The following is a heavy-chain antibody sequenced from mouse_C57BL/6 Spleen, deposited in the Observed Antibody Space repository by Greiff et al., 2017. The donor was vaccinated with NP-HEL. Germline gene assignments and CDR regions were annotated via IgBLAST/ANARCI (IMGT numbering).Heavy chain of an antibody. CDR1: GYTFTDYN. CDR2: INPNNGGT. D-gene: IGHD1-1*01. J-gene: IGHJ2*01. CDR3: ARNGYGSRRGDFDY. V-gene: IGHV1-18*01. Sequence: VQLQQSGPELVKPGASVKIPRKASGYTFTDYNMDWVKQSHGKSLEWSGDINPNNGGTIYNQKFKGKDNLTVDTSPSTAYMELRSLTSEDAADYYCARNGYGSRRGDFDYWGQGTTLTVSS.